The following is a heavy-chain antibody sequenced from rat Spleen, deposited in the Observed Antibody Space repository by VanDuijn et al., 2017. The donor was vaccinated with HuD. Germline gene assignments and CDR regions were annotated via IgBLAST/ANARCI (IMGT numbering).Heavy chain of an antibody. V-gene: IGHV5-22*01. Sequence: EVQLVKTVGGFVQPSPSMKLSCAASGFTFSASYSAWVRQVPRKGVDRVAYISYAVRSPYYGDSVKGQFTISRDNAKSTLYLQMNSLRSEDTATYYCARPRGHLGYFDFLGPGTMVTVSS. D-gene: IGHD2-1*01. J-gene: IGHJ1*01. CDR2: ISYAVRSP. CDR1: GFTFSASY. CDR3: ARPRGHLGYFDF.